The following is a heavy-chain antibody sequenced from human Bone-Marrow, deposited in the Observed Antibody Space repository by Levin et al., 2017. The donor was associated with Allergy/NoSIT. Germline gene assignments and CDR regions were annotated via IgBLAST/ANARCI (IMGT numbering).Heavy chain of an antibody. V-gene: IGHV3-11*01. CDR3: VRDTEGSGYFVGSFDQ. Sequence: GGSLRLSCAASGFSFSDYYMSWIRQAPGKGLEWLSYISSSGTTTYYADSVEGRFTISRDNARNSLYLQMNSLRAEDTAVYYCVRDTEGSGYFVGSFDQWGQGTLVTVSS. CDR1: GFSFSDYY. J-gene: IGHJ4*02. CDR2: ISSSGTTT. D-gene: IGHD3-9*01.